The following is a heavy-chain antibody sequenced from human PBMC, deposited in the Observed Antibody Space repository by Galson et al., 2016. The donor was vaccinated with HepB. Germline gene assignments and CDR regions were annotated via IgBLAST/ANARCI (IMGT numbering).Heavy chain of an antibody. CDR2: ISHDGRKK. J-gene: IGHJ4*02. V-gene: IGHV3-30*18. CDR1: GLRFSSYG. CDR3: AKAKLWFGELLPGD. D-gene: IGHD3-10*01. Sequence: SLRLSCAASGLRFSSYGMHWVRQAPGKGLERVPVISHDGRKKYYGDSVQGRFTISRDNSKNALYLQMNSLRAEDTAVYYCAKAKLWFGELLPGDWGQGTLVIVSS.